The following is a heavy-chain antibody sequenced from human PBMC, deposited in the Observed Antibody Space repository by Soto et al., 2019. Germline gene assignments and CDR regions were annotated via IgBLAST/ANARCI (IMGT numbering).Heavy chain of an antibody. Sequence: ASVKVSFKASGGTFSRYTITWVRQAPGQGLEWMGWINPNSGGTNYAQKFQGWVTMTRDTSISTAYMELSRLRSDDTAVYYCARGWHCSSTSCYGTGMDVWGQGTTVTVSS. CDR3: ARGWHCSSTSCYGTGMDV. J-gene: IGHJ6*02. CDR1: GGTFSRYT. D-gene: IGHD2-2*01. CDR2: INPNSGGT. V-gene: IGHV1-2*04.